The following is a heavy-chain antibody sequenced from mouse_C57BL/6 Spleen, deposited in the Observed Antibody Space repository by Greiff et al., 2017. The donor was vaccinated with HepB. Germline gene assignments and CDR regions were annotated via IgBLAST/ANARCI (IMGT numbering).Heavy chain of an antibody. V-gene: IGHV1-59*01. CDR1: GYTFTSYW. Sequence: QVQLQQPGAELVRPGTSVKLSCKASGYTFTSYWMHWVKQRPGQGLEWIGVIDPSDSYTNYNQKFKGKATLTVDTSSSTAYLQLSSLTSEDSAVYYCAQIDDGYSSWFAYWGQGTLVTVSA. CDR3: AQIDDGYSSWFAY. CDR2: IDPSDSYT. J-gene: IGHJ3*01. D-gene: IGHD2-3*01.